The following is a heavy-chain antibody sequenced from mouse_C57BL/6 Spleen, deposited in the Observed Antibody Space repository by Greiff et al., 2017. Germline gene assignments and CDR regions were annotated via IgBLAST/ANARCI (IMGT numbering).Heavy chain of an antibody. Sequence: VQLQQPGAELVMPGASVKLSCKASGYTFTSYWMHWVKQRPGQGLEWIGEIDPSDSYTNYNQKFKGKSTLTVDKSSSTAYMQLSSLTAEDSAVYYCARRTTGGYFDVWGTGTTVTVSS. CDR1: GYTFTSYW. J-gene: IGHJ1*03. CDR2: IDPSDSYT. V-gene: IGHV1-69*01. D-gene: IGHD1-1*01. CDR3: ARRTTGGYFDV.